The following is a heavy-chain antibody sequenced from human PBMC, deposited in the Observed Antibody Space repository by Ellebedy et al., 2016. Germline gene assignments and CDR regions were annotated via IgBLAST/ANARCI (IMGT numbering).Heavy chain of an antibody. V-gene: IGHV3-7*03. J-gene: IGHJ4*02. CDR3: ARAPGAILTGYEYYFDY. Sequence: GGSLRLXCAASGFTFSTYWMGWVRQAPGKGLEWVANIRQDESEKYYVDSVKGRFTISRDNAKNSLYLQMNSLRAEDTAVYYCARAPGAILTGYEYYFDYWGQGTLVTVSS. CDR1: GFTFSTYW. CDR2: IRQDESEK. D-gene: IGHD3-9*01.